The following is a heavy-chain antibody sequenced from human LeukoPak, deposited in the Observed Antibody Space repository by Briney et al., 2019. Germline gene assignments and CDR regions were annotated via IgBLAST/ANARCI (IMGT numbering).Heavy chain of an antibody. Sequence: ASVKVSCKASGYTFTSYGINWVRQATGQGLEWMGWMNPNSDNTGYAQKFQGRVTITRNTSTTTAYMELSSLRSEDTAVYYCARGRAAPSYYYYYYMDVWGKGTTVTVSS. CDR3: ARGRAAPSYYYYYYMDV. J-gene: IGHJ6*03. D-gene: IGHD6-6*01. CDR1: GYTFTSYG. CDR2: MNPNSDNT. V-gene: IGHV1-8*03.